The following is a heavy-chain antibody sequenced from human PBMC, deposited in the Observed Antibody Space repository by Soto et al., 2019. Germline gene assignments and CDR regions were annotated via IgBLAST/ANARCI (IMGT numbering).Heavy chain of an antibody. J-gene: IGHJ4*02. D-gene: IGHD6-13*01. CDR2: IYYSGST. Sequence: SETLSLTCPVSGGSVSSGSYYWSWIRQPPGKGLEWIGYIYYSGSTNYNPSLKSRVTISVDTSKNQFSLKLSSVTAADTAVYYCARVTGAAAGLPFYTNFDYWGQGTLVTVSS. CDR3: ARVTGAAAGLPFYTNFDY. CDR1: GGSVSSGSYY. V-gene: IGHV4-61*01.